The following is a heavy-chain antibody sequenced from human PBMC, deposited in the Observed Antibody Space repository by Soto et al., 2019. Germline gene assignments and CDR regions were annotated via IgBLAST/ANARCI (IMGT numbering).Heavy chain of an antibody. CDR1: GFPSSNAW. D-gene: IGHD2-15*01. CDR2: IKSKSDGGTT. J-gene: IGHJ5*02. CDR3: TTDLWRIAVVVGSTGYFNP. Sequence: AGSLRPSCAAPGFPSSNAWMSWVRTAPGKDLDWVGRIKSKSDGGTTEYAAPVRGRFTISRDDSKNTLYLQMNSLKTEDTAVYYCTTDLWRIAVVVGSTGYFNPWGQGPPVTVSS. V-gene: IGHV3-15*01.